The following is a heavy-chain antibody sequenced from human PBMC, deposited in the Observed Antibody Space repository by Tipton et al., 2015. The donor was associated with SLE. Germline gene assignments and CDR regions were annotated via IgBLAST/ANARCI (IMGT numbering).Heavy chain of an antibody. CDR2: ISYDGSNK. CDR3: ARSMEYNWNYGGAFDI. CDR1: GFTFSSYA. Sequence: RSLRLSCAASGFTFSSYAMHWVRQAPGKGLEWVAVISYDGSNKYYADSVKGRFTISRDNSKNSLYLQMNSLRADDTAVYYCARSMEYNWNYGGAFDIWGEGTVVTVSS. V-gene: IGHV3-30-3*01. J-gene: IGHJ3*02. D-gene: IGHD1-7*01.